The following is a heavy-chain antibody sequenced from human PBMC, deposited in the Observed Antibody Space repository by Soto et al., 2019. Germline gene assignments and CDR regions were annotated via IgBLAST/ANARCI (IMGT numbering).Heavy chain of an antibody. D-gene: IGHD3-22*01. J-gene: IGHJ5*02. CDR2: IYSGGTT. V-gene: IGHV3-66*01. Sequence: EVQLVESGGGLVQPGGSLRLYCAASGFTVSSNYMSWVRQAPGKGLEWVSVIYSGGTTYYADSVKGRFTISRDNSKNMLYLQMNSLRAEDTAVYYGARNGDSSDYRGWFDPWGQGTLVTVSS. CDR3: ARNGDSSDYRGWFDP. CDR1: GFTVSSNY.